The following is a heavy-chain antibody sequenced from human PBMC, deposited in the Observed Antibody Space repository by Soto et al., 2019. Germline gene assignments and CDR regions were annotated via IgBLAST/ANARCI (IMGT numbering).Heavy chain of an antibody. J-gene: IGHJ4*02. Sequence: GASVKVSCKASGYTFTSYYIHWVRQAPGQGLEWMGWINPITGGTNYAPKFQGRVTMTRDTSITTAYMELSSVTAADTAVYYCARERATMTTGYWGQGTLVTVSS. CDR1: GYTFTSYY. V-gene: IGHV1-2*02. CDR3: ARERATMTTGY. CDR2: INPITGGT. D-gene: IGHD4-17*01.